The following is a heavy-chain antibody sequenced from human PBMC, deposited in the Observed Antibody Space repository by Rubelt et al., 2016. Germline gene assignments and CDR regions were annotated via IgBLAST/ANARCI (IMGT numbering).Heavy chain of an antibody. CDR3: ARAEGDFWRGYVYYLDY. CDR2: INPNSGGT. D-gene: IGHD3-3*01. J-gene: IGHJ4*02. Sequence: QLVQSGPEVKKPGTSVKVSCKASGYTFTGHYMHWVRQAPGQGLEWMGWINPNSGGTNYAQKFQGRVTMTRDTSISTAYMALNRLRLDDTAVYNCARAEGDFWRGYVYYLDYWGQGTLVTVSS. V-gene: IGHV1-2*02. CDR1: GYTFTGHY.